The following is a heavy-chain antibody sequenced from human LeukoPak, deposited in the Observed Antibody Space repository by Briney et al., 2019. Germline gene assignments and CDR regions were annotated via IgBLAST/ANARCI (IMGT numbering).Heavy chain of an antibody. Sequence: SETLSLTCTVSGGSISSYYWSWIRQPPGKGLEWIGYIYYSGSTNYNPSLKSRVTISVDTSKNQFSLKLSSVTAADTAVYYCARERYSSSWFDYWGQGTLVTVSS. CDR1: GGSISSYY. CDR3: ARERYSSSWFDY. CDR2: IYYSGST. V-gene: IGHV4-59*01. D-gene: IGHD6-13*01. J-gene: IGHJ4*02.